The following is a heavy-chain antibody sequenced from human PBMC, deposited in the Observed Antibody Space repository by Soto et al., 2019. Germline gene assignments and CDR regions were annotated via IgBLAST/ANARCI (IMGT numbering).Heavy chain of an antibody. CDR1: GFTFSGYW. Sequence: GGSLRLSCAASGFTFSGYWMHWVRQAPGKGLEWVSRINKDGSDTNYADNVKGRFTVSRDSAENTLFLQMNGLRAEDTAVYYCARVDVQFDYWGQGTLVTVSS. V-gene: IGHV3-74*01. CDR3: ARVDVQFDY. CDR2: INKDGSDT. J-gene: IGHJ4*02.